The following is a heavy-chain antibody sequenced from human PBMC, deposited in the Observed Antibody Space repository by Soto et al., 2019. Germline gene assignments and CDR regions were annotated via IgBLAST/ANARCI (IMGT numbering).Heavy chain of an antibody. D-gene: IGHD2-21*02. Sequence: GGSLRLSCAASGLTFSSYAMHWVRQAPGKGLEWVAVISYDGSNKYYADSVKGRFTISRDNSKNTLYLQMNSLRAEDTAVYYCAREVVTALDYWGQGTLVTVSS. J-gene: IGHJ4*02. CDR3: AREVVTALDY. V-gene: IGHV3-30-3*01. CDR1: GLTFSSYA. CDR2: ISYDGSNK.